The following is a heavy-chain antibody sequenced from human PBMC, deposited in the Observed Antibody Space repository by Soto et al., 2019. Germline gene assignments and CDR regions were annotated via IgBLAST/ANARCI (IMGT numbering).Heavy chain of an antibody. J-gene: IGHJ6*02. Sequence: GGSLRLSCVASGFTFDTYGIHWVRHAPGKGLQWVALISYEGSNTYYADSVRGRFTISRDNSKNTLYLQMNTLRPEDTGLYYCARVTPGNNLYYFSGLDFWGQGTSVTVSS. V-gene: IGHV3-30-3*01. CDR1: GFTFDTYG. D-gene: IGHD1-1*01. CDR3: ARVTPGNNLYYFSGLDF. CDR2: ISYEGSNT.